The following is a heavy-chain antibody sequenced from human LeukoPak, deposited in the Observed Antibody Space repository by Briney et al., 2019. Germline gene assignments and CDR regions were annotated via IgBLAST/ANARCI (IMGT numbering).Heavy chain of an antibody. Sequence: SETLSLTCAVYSGSFSGYYWSWIRQPPGKGLEWIGEINHSGSTNYNPSLKSRVTISVDTSKNQFSLKLSSVTAADTAVYYCAAREVRYDFWSGYYSHWFDPWGQGTLVTVSS. V-gene: IGHV4-34*01. CDR3: AAREVRYDFWSGYYSHWFDP. CDR2: INHSGST. CDR1: SGSFSGYY. D-gene: IGHD3-3*01. J-gene: IGHJ5*02.